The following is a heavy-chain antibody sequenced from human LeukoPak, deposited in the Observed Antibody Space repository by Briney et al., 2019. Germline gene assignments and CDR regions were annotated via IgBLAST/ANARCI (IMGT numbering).Heavy chain of an antibody. V-gene: IGHV7-4-1*02. Sequence: ASVKVSCKASGYTFTSYAMNWVRQAPGRGLEWMGWINTNTGNPTYAQGFTGRFVFSLDTSVSTAYLQISSLKAEDTAVYYCARWGWGTAVAGRRNPYYYYGMDVWGQGTTVTVSS. CDR1: GYTFTSYA. J-gene: IGHJ6*02. CDR3: ARWGWGTAVAGRRNPYYYYGMDV. D-gene: IGHD6-19*01. CDR2: INTNTGNP.